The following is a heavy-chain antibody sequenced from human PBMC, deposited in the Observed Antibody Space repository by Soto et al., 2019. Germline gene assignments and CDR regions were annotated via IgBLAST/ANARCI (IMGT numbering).Heavy chain of an antibody. D-gene: IGHD3-9*01. V-gene: IGHV1-69*01. CDR3: VLRLSRTMDG. Sequence: QVQLVQSGAEVKEPGSSVKVSCKASGGTFSNYAFSWVRQAPGQGLQWMGGIIPISGTPNYALRFQERVTIAADESTSTVYMDLNSVKSEDSAVYYCVLRLSRTMDGWGQGTTVTVSS. CDR1: GGTFSNYA. J-gene: IGHJ6*02. CDR2: IIPISGTP.